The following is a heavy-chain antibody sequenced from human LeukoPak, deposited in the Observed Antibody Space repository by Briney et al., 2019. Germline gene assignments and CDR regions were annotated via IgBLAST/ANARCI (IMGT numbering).Heavy chain of an antibody. CDR1: GYTFTSNY. V-gene: IGHV1-46*01. D-gene: IGHD6-13*01. CDR3: ARSASSSWSYGAFDI. J-gene: IGHJ3*02. Sequence: VASVKVSCKAFGYTFTSNYMHWVRQAPGQGPEWMGVISPSGGSTTYAQKLQGRVTMTTDTSTSTAYMELRSLRSDDTAVYYCARSASSSWSYGAFDIWGQGTMVTVSS. CDR2: ISPSGGST.